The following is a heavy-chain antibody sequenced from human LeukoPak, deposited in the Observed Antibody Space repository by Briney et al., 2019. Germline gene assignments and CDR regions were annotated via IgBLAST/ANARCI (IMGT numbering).Heavy chain of an antibody. Sequence: ASVKVSCKASGYTFTSYDINWVRQATGQGLEWMGWMNPNSGNTGCAQKFQGRVTMTRNTSISTAYMELSSLRSEDTAVYYCARGKGRWLQLEFDYWGQGTLVTVSS. J-gene: IGHJ4*02. D-gene: IGHD5-24*01. CDR2: MNPNSGNT. CDR3: ARGKGRWLQLEFDY. CDR1: GYTFTSYD. V-gene: IGHV1-8*01.